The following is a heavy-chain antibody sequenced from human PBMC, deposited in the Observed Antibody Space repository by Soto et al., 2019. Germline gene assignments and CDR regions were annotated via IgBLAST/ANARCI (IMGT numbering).Heavy chain of an antibody. D-gene: IGHD6-19*01. CDR2: ISGSGGST. V-gene: IGHV3-23*01. Sequence: EVQLLESGGGLVQPGGSLRLSCAASGFTFSSYAMSWVRQAPGKGLEWVSAISGSGGSTYYADSVKGRFTISRDNSKNTLYLQMNSLRAEDTDVYYCANDESIAVAGHWGDYWGQGTLVTVSS. CDR1: GFTFSSYA. J-gene: IGHJ4*02. CDR3: ANDESIAVAGHWGDY.